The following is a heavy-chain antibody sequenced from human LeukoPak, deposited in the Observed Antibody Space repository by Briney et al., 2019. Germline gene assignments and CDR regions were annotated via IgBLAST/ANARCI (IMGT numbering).Heavy chain of an antibody. D-gene: IGHD4-11*01. V-gene: IGHV3-30*04. J-gene: IGHJ3*01. Sequence: GRSLRLSCAASGFTFSNYAMHWVRQAPGKGLEWVALISYDGSNKFYADSVKGRFTISRDNSKNTLYLLMNSLRADDTAVYYCARGQHRWDYSHNLMSFWGQGTLVTVSS. CDR3: ARGQHRWDYSHNLMSF. CDR1: GFTFSNYA. CDR2: ISYDGSNK.